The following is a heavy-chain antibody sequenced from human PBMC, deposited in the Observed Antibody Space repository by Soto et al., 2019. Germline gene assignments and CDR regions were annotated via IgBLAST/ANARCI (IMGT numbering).Heavy chain of an antibody. Sequence: SVKVSCKASGGTFSSYAISWVRQAPGQGLEWMGGIIPIFGTANYAQKFQGRVTITADKSTSTAYMELSSLRSEDTAVYYCARANETEYHGHLDQDIVVVPAAMGYYGMDVWGQGTTVTVSS. D-gene: IGHD2-2*01. CDR3: ARANETEYHGHLDQDIVVVPAAMGYYGMDV. CDR2: IIPIFGTA. J-gene: IGHJ6*02. V-gene: IGHV1-69*06. CDR1: GGTFSSYA.